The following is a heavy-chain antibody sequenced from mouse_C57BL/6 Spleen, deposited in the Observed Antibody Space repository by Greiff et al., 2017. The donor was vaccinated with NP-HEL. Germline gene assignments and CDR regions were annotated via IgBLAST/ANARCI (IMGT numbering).Heavy chain of an antibody. Sequence: VQLQQPGAELVMPGASVKLSCKASGYTFTSYWMHWVKQRPGQGLEWIGEIDPSDSYTNYNQKFKGKSTLTVDKSSSTAYMQLSSLKSEDSAVYYGARSGSSGYVLYYFDYWGQGTTLTVSS. V-gene: IGHV1-69*01. D-gene: IGHD3-2*02. CDR1: GYTFTSYW. CDR3: ARSGSSGYVLYYFDY. CDR2: IDPSDSYT. J-gene: IGHJ2*01.